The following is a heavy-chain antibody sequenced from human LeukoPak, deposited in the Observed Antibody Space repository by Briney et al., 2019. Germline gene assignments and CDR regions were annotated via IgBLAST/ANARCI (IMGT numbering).Heavy chain of an antibody. V-gene: IGHV3-48*03. Sequence: GGSLRLSCAASGFTFSSYEMNWLRQAPGKGLEWVSYISSSGSTIYYADSVKGRFTISRDNAENSLYLQMNSLRAEDTAVYYCAELGITMIGGVWGKGTTVTISS. CDR1: GFTFSSYE. CDR2: ISSSGSTI. J-gene: IGHJ6*04. D-gene: IGHD3-10*02. CDR3: AELGITMIGGV.